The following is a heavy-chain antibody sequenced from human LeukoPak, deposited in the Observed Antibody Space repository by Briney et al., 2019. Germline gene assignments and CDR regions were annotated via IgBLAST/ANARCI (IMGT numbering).Heavy chain of an antibody. J-gene: IGHJ4*02. CDR1: GYTFTSYD. CDR3: ARARVHLEVAPPGY. Sequence: ASVTVSCKASGYTFTSYDINWVRQATGQGLEWMGWMNPNSGNTGYAQKFQGRVTMTRNTSISTAYMELSSLRSEDTPVYYCARARVHLEVAPPGYWGQGTLVTVSS. V-gene: IGHV1-8*01. D-gene: IGHD3-3*01. CDR2: MNPNSGNT.